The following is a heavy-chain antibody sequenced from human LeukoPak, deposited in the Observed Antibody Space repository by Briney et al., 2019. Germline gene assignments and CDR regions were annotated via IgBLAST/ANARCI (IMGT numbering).Heavy chain of an antibody. D-gene: IGHD6-13*01. CDR3: ARVSKQLDSFDY. CDR1: GFTFSSYW. Sequence: GGSLRLSCAASGFTFSSYWMHWVRQAPGKGLVWVSRINSDGSRTSYADSVKGRFTISRDNAKNSLYLQMNSLRAEDTAVYYCARVSKQLDSFDYWGQGTLVTVSS. J-gene: IGHJ4*02. V-gene: IGHV3-74*01. CDR2: INSDGSRT.